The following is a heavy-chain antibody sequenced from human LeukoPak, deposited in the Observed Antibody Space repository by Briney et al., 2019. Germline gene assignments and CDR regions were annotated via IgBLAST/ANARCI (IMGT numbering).Heavy chain of an antibody. CDR3: ARFNPHLAYCGGDCYPRYYYYYYMDV. Sequence: SETLSLTCTVSGGSISSGSYYWSWIRQPAGKGLEWIGRIYTSGSTNYNPSLKSRVTISVDTSKNQFSLKLSSVTAADTAVYYCARFNPHLAYCGGDCYPRYYYYYYMDVWGKGTTVTISS. CDR1: GGSISSGSYY. CDR2: IYTSGST. D-gene: IGHD2-21*02. J-gene: IGHJ6*03. V-gene: IGHV4-61*02.